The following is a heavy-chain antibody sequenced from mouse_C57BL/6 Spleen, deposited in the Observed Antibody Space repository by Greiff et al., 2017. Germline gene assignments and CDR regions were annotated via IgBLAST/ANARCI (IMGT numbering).Heavy chain of an antibody. J-gene: IGHJ4*01. CDR1: GYSFTGYY. D-gene: IGHD2-3*01. CDR2: INPSTGGT. V-gene: IGHV1-42*01. Sequence: EVQLQQSGPELVKPGASVKISCKASGYSFTGYYMNWVKQSPEKSLEWIGEINPSTGGTTYNQKFKAKATLTVDKSSSKAYMQLKSLTSEDSAVYYCARDGYYDAMDYWGQGTSVTVSS. CDR3: ARDGYYDAMDY.